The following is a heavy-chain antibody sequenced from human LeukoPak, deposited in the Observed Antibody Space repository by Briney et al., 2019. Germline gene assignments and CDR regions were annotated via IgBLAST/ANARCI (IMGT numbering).Heavy chain of an antibody. CDR2: IYYSGST. J-gene: IGHJ4*02. V-gene: IGHV4-59*11. CDR1: GASISRHY. Sequence: SETLSLTCTVSGASISRHYWSWIRQPPGKGLEWIGYIYYSGSTDYNPSLRSRVTISADTSKNQFSLKLTSVTAADTAVYYCARGLRGPFDYWGQGTLVTVSS. CDR3: ARGLRGPFDY. D-gene: IGHD4-17*01.